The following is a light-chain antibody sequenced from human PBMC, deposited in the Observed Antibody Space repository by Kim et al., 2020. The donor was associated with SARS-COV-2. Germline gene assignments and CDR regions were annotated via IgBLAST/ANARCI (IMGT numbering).Light chain of an antibody. CDR3: QQYASSPYT. J-gene: IGKJ2*01. Sequence: EIVLTQSPGTLSLSPGERATLSCRASQSVSSSYLAWYQQKPGQAPRLLIYGASSWATGIPDRFSGSGSGTDFTLTISRLEPEDFAVYYCQQYASSPYTFGQGTKLEI. CDR2: GAS. V-gene: IGKV3-20*01. CDR1: QSVSSSY.